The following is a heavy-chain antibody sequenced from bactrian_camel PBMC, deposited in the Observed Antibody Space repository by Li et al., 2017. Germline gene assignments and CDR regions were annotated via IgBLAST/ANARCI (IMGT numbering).Heavy chain of an antibody. CDR3: TTDLPAGSWAQAINV. CDR1: GFAFDRNA. V-gene: IGHV3S40*01. D-gene: IGHD6*01. CDR2: ISSAGGENT. Sequence: DVQLVESGGGLVQPGGSLTLSCAAPGFAFDRNAMGWVRQAPGKGLEWVSAISSAGGENTPYADSVKGRFTISRDSAQNTVYLQMNSLKSEDTALYYCTTDLPAGSWAQAINVWGQGTQVT. J-gene: IGHJ4*01.